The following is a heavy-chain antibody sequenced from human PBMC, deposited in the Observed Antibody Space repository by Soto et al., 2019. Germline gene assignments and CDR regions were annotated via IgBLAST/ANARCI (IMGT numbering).Heavy chain of an antibody. D-gene: IGHD2-2*01. Sequence: SETLSITCTVSDGSISSYYWSWVRQPPGKGLEWIGYIYYSGSTNYNPSLKSRVTISVDTSKNQFSLKLSSVTAADTAVYYCARMIGYGISNSCYGDNRLDPWGQGTMVTVSS. CDR2: IYYSGST. J-gene: IGHJ5*02. CDR3: ARMIGYGISNSCYGDNRLDP. CDR1: DGSISSYY. V-gene: IGHV4-59*01.